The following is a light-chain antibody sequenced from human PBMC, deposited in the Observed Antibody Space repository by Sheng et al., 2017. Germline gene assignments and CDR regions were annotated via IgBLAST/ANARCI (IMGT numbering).Light chain of an antibody. CDR2: RAS. J-gene: IGKJ1*01. CDR1: QSISDW. Sequence: DIQMTQSPSTLSESVGDRVTITCRASQSISDWLAWYQQKPGKAPKLLIYRASSLESGIPSRFSGSGSGTEFTLTISSLQPDDFATYYCLQYTSYLWTFGQGTKVEIK. CDR3: LQYTSYLWT. V-gene: IGKV1-5*03.